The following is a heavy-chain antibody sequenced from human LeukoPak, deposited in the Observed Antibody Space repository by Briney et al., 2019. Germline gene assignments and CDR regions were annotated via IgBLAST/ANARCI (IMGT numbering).Heavy chain of an antibody. J-gene: IGHJ4*02. CDR2: INPNSGGT. CDR3: ASGACSSTSCYGDY. Sequence: ASVKVSCKASGYTFTGYYMHWVRRAPGQGLEWMGWINPNSGGTNYAQKFQGRVTMTRDTSISTAYMELSRLRSDDTAVYYCASGACSSTSCYGDYWGQGTLVTVSS. V-gene: IGHV1-2*02. CDR1: GYTFTGYY. D-gene: IGHD2-2*01.